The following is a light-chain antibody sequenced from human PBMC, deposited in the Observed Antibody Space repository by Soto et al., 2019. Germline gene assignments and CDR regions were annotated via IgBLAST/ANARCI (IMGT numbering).Light chain of an antibody. V-gene: IGKV1-5*01. CDR2: DAS. J-gene: IGKJ1*01. CDR3: QQYNSYWT. Sequence: DIQMTQSPSTLSASVGYRVTITCRASQSISSWLAWYQQKPGKAPKLLIYDASSLESGVPSRFSGSGSGTEFTLTISSLQPDDFATYYCQQYNSYWTFGQGTKV. CDR1: QSISSW.